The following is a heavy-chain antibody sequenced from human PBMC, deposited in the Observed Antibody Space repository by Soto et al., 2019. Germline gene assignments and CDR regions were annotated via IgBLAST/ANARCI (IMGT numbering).Heavy chain of an antibody. CDR1: GFTFSSYG. J-gene: IGHJ4*02. Sequence: QVQLVESGGGVVQPGRSLRLSCAASGFTFSSYGMHWVRQAPGKGLEWVAVISYDGSNKYYADSVKGRFTISRDNSKNPLYLQMNSLRAEDTAVYYCAKEQQQLAPFDYWGQGTLVTVSS. D-gene: IGHD6-13*01. CDR2: ISYDGSNK. CDR3: AKEQQQLAPFDY. V-gene: IGHV3-30*18.